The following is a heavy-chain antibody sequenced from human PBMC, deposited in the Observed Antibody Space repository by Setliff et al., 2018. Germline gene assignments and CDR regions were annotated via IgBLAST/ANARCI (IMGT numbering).Heavy chain of an antibody. D-gene: IGHD6-19*01. Sequence: SSETLSLTCTVSGGSIDSGDYYWNWIRQPPGKGLEWIGYIYFSGSTYYNPSLKSRVTLSLDTSKNQFSLKLNSVTAVDTALYFCAREVAGTYHYFDPWGQGTLVTVSS. J-gene: IGHJ5*02. V-gene: IGHV4-30-4*08. CDR1: GGSIDSGDYY. CDR3: AREVAGTYHYFDP. CDR2: IYFSGST.